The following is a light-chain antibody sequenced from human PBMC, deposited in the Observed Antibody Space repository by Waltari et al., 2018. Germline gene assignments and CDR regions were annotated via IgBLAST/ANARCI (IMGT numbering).Light chain of an antibody. CDR2: GSS. V-gene: IGKV1-39*01. Sequence: IQITHSPASLSASVGDSIIITCQASQSVSNYLNWYQQKPGKPPKLLIFGSSSLQSAVPSRFSGSGSGTDFTLTISSLQPEDFATYYCQQTYSVLYTFGQGTKLQI. CDR3: QQTYSVLYT. J-gene: IGKJ2*01. CDR1: QSVSNY.